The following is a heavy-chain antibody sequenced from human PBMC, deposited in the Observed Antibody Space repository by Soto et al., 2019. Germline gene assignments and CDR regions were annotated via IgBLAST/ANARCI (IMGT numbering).Heavy chain of an antibody. J-gene: IGHJ6*02. V-gene: IGHV4-59*08. CDR1: RGSITSHY. CDR3: ARQGFGQLHGLVDV. D-gene: IGHD3-10*01. CDR2: IHHSGST. Sequence: SETLSLTCSVSRGSITSHYCSWFRQPPGKGLEWIGYIHHSGSTSYNPSLKSRVTMSVDTSKNQFSLKVSSVTAADTALYYCARQGFGQLHGLVDVWGPGTTVTVS.